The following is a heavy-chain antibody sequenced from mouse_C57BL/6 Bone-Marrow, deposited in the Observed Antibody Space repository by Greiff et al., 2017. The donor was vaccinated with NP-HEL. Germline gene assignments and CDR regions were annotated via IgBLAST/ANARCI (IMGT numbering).Heavy chain of an antibody. CDR1: GYTFTSYW. V-gene: IGHV1-64*01. D-gene: IGHD1-1*02. CDR2: LHPYSGST. J-gene: IGHJ1*03. Sequence: VQLQQPGAELVKPGASVKLSCKASGYTFTSYWMHWVKQRPGQGLEWIGMLHPYSGSTTSHEKFKSTSTLTVDKSSSTAYMQLSSLTSEDSAVYYCARCGNYWYFGFWGTGTTVTVSS. CDR3: ARCGNYWYFGF.